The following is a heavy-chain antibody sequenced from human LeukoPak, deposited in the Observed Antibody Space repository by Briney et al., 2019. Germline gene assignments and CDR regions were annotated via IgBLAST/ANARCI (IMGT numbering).Heavy chain of an antibody. J-gene: IGHJ5*02. Sequence: PSEALSLTCTVSGGSISSSSYYWGWIRQPPGKGLEWIGSIYYSGSTYYNPSLKSRVSISVHTSKNQFSLKLRSVTAADTAVYYCARPVPSRLGWFDPWGQGTLVTVSS. V-gene: IGHV4-39*01. CDR3: ARPVPSRLGWFDP. CDR1: GGSISSSSYY. CDR2: IYYSGST. D-gene: IGHD1-1*01.